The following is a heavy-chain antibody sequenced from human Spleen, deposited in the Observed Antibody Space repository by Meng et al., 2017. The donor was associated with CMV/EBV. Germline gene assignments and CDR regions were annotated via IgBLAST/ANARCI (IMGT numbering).Heavy chain of an antibody. Sequence: ASVKVSCKAAGYTFTNYDINWVRQATGQGLEWMGWMNPNSGNTGFAQKFQARVTLTRNTSISTAYMELSSLRSEDTAVYYCAKSRVVPAATYGMDVWGHGTTVTVSS. CDR2: MNPNSGNT. CDR3: AKSRVVPAATYGMDV. CDR1: GYTFTNYD. J-gene: IGHJ6*02. V-gene: IGHV1-8*02. D-gene: IGHD2-2*01.